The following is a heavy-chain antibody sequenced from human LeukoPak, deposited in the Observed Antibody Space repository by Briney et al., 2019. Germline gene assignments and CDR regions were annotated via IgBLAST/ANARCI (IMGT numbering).Heavy chain of an antibody. Sequence: PSETLSLTCAVSGGSVSSTAYDWAWIRQPPSKGLEWIGNIDYAGRTQYNPSLKSRVVMSVDTSKNQFSLKLTSATTADTALYYCARLDCGVCRPAGSWFDPWGQGTLVIVSS. D-gene: IGHD2-21*02. CDR1: GGSVSSTAYD. J-gene: IGHJ5*02. CDR2: IDYAGRT. V-gene: IGHV4-39*01. CDR3: ARLDCGVCRPAGSWFDP.